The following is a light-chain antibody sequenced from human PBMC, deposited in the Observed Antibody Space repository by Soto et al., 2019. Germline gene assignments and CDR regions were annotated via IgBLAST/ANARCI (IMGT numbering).Light chain of an antibody. Sequence: QSVLTQPPSVSGAPGQRVTISCTGTSSNIGAGYDVHWYQQLPGAAPKLLIYGNSHRRSGVPDRLSGSKSGTSASLAITGLQAEDEGDYYCQSYDISRGGFVIFGGGTKLTVL. CDR3: QSYDISRGGFVI. CDR2: GNS. CDR1: SSNIGAGYD. J-gene: IGLJ2*01. V-gene: IGLV1-40*01.